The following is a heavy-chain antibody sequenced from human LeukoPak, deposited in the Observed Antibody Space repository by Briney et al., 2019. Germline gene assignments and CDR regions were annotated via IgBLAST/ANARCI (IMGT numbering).Heavy chain of an antibody. CDR3: ARCLYYYYIDV. Sequence: SETLTLTCAVYGGSFSGYYWSWIRQPPGKGLEWIGEINHSGSTNYNPSLKSRVTISLDTSKNQFSLKVSSVTAADTALYYCARCLYYYYIDVWGTGTTVTVSS. V-gene: IGHV4-34*01. CDR2: INHSGST. CDR1: GGSFSGYY. J-gene: IGHJ6*03.